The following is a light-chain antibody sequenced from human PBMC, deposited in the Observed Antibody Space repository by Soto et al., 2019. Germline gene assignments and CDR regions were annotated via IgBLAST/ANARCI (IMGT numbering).Light chain of an antibody. CDR3: QQYTSSPLT. Sequence: IVLTQSPDTLSLPPGERATLSCRASQSVSSSYLAWYQQKPGQAPRLLVYGTSSRATGIPDRFSGSGSGTDFTLTISRLEPEDFAVYYCQQYTSSPLTFGGGTKVEIK. CDR2: GTS. J-gene: IGKJ4*01. CDR1: QSVSSSY. V-gene: IGKV3-20*01.